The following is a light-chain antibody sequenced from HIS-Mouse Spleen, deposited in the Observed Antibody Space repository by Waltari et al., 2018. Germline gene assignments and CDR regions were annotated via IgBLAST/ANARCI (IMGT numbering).Light chain of an antibody. CDR3: NSRDSSGNHVV. J-gene: IGLJ2*01. V-gene: IGLV3-19*01. Sequence: SSELTQDPAVSVALGPTVRLTCQGDSLRSYYASSYQKKPGQAPVLVIYGKNNRPSGIPDRFSGSSSGNTASLTITGAQAEDEADYYCNSRDSSGNHVVFGGGTKLTVL. CDR2: GKN. CDR1: SLRSYY.